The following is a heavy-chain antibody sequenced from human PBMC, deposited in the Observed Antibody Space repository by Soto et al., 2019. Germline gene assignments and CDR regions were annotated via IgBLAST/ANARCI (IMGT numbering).Heavy chain of an antibody. J-gene: IGHJ4*02. CDR1: GGSISSSSYY. D-gene: IGHD5-12*01. V-gene: IGHV4-39*01. Sequence: SETLSLTCTVSGGSISSSSYYWGWIRQPPGKGLEWIGSIYYSGSTYYNTSLKSRVTISVDTSKNKFSLKLSSVTAADTAVYYCAAGGGLPRYYWGQGTLVTVSS. CDR2: IYYSGST. CDR3: AAGGGLPRYY.